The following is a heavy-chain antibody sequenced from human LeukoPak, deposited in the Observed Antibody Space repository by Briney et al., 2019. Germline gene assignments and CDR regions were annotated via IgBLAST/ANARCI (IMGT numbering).Heavy chain of an antibody. D-gene: IGHD2-15*01. CDR2: IYYSGST. CDR1: GGSVSSGSYY. Sequence: PSETLSLTCTVSGGSVSSGSYYWSWIRQPPRKGLEWIGYIYYSGSTNYNPSLKSRVTISVDTSKNQFSLKLSSVTAADTAVYYCARDSCGGGSCYPGYWGQGTLVTVSS. J-gene: IGHJ4*02. V-gene: IGHV4-61*01. CDR3: ARDSCGGGSCYPGY.